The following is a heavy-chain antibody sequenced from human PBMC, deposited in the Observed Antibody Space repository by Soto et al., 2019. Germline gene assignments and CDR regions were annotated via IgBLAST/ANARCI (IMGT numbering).Heavy chain of an antibody. D-gene: IGHD3-10*01. V-gene: IGHV4-31*03. CDR1: GGSFSSGDYY. J-gene: IGHJ4*02. CDR2: IYYSGST. Sequence: QVQLQESGPGLVKPSQTLSLTCTVSGGSFSSGDYYWSWIRQHPGKGLQWIGYIYYSGSTYYNPSLESRVTISVDTSKNQFSLKLSSVTAADTAVYYCARFQVSSMVTDFWGQGTLVTVSS. CDR3: ARFQVSSMVTDF.